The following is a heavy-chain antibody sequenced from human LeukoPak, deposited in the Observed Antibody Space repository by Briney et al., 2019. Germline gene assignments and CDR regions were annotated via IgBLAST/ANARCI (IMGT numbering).Heavy chain of an antibody. D-gene: IGHD3-3*01. CDR3: AREPIPWSGYFRVPYYYGMDV. Sequence: GSSLRLSCAASGFTFSSYAMHWVRQAPGKGLEWVAVISYDGSNKYYADSVKGRFTISRDNSKNTLYLQMNSLRAEDTAVYYCAREPIPWSGYFRVPYYYGMDVWGQGTTVTVSS. J-gene: IGHJ6*02. V-gene: IGHV3-30-3*01. CDR2: ISYDGSNK. CDR1: GFTFSSYA.